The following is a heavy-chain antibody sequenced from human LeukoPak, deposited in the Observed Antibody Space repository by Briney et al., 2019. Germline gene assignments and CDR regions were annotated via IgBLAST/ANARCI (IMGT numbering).Heavy chain of an antibody. D-gene: IGHD3-10*01. V-gene: IGHV3-23*01. CDR1: GFTFSSYA. CDR2: ISGSGGST. CDR3: ARGGTYYYGSGSYAFDI. Sequence: GGSLRLSCAASGFTFSSYAMSWVRQAPGKGLEWVSAISGSGGSTYYADSVKGRFTISRDNSKNTLYLQMNSLRAEDTAVYYCARGGTYYYGSGSYAFDIWGQGTMVTVSS. J-gene: IGHJ3*02.